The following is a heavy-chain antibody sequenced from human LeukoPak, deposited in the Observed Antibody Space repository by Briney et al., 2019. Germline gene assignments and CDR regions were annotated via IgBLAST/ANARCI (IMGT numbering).Heavy chain of an antibody. V-gene: IGHV3-30*03. CDR3: MATPIDD. CDR2: ISYDGTKK. D-gene: IGHD5-24*01. J-gene: IGHJ4*02. Sequence: PGGSLRLSCGASGFTYSSFGMHWVRQAPGKGLEWVAGISYDGTKKYFADSVRGRFTVSRDNSENTLYLQMNSVRTEDTAVYYCMATPIDDWGQGTLVTVSS. CDR1: GFTYSSFG.